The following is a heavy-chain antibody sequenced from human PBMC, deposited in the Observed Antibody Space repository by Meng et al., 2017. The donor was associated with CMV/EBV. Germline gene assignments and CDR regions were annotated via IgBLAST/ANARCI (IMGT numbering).Heavy chain of an antibody. J-gene: IGHJ5*02. D-gene: IGHD3-3*01. CDR2: ISSSGSTI. V-gene: IGHV3-48*03. CDR1: GFTFSSYE. Sequence: GGSLRLSCAASGFTFSSYEMNWVRQAPGKGLEWVSYISSSGSTIYYADSMKGRFTISRDNAKNSLYLQMNSLRAEDTAVYYCARGQGSYYDFWSVNWFDPWGQGTLVTVSS. CDR3: ARGQGSYYDFWSVNWFDP.